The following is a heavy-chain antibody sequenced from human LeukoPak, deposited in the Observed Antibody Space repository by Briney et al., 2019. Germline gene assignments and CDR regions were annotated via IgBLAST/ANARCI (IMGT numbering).Heavy chain of an antibody. J-gene: IGHJ4*02. V-gene: IGHV3-21*06. D-gene: IGHD2-2*01. Sequence: GGSLRLSCAASGFTFSSYSMNWVRQAPGKGLEWVSSISSSSSYIYYADSVKGRFTISRDNTKNSLYLQMNSLRAEDTAVYYCARVSYCSSTSCGYYFDYWGQGTLVPVSS. CDR2: ISSSSSYI. CDR1: GFTFSSYS. CDR3: ARVSYCSSTSCGYYFDY.